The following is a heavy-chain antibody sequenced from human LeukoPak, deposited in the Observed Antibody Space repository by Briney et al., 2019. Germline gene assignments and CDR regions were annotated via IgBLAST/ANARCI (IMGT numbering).Heavy chain of an antibody. CDR2: IRYDGGNK. Sequence: PGGSLRLSCAASGFTFSSYGMHWVRQAPGKGLEWVAFIRYDGGNKYYADSVKGRFTISRDNSKNTLYLQMNSLRAEDTAVYYCAKVFGFGELFTFYYFDYWGQGTLVTVSS. CDR3: AKVFGFGELFTFYYFDY. V-gene: IGHV3-30*02. CDR1: GFTFSSYG. D-gene: IGHD3-10*01. J-gene: IGHJ4*02.